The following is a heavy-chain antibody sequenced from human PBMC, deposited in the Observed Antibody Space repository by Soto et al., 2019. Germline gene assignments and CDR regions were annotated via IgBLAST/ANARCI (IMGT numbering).Heavy chain of an antibody. J-gene: IGHJ6*02. V-gene: IGHV3-74*01. CDR3: ARELGDSSGYYYPIYYYYGMDV. D-gene: IGHD3-22*01. CDR2: INSDGSST. Sequence: GGSLRLSCAASGFTFSSYWMHWVRQAPGKGLVWVSRINSDGSSTSYADSVKGRFTISRDNAKNTLYLQMNSLRAEDTAVYYCARELGDSSGYYYPIYYYYGMDVWGQGTTVTVSS. CDR1: GFTFSSYW.